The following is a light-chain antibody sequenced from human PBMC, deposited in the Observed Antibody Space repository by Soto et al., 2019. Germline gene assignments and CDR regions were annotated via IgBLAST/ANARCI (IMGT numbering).Light chain of an antibody. CDR2: EES. J-gene: IGKJ4*01. Sequence: DIHLTQSPSLLSASVGDRFTITCRPSQAVPNNMAWYQQKPGKPPKLLIYEESTLHSGVPSRFSGRKSGTQFTLTIDSLQPEDFATYYCQQVKTYPRTFGGGTKVEIK. V-gene: IGKV1-9*01. CDR1: QAVPNN. CDR3: QQVKTYPRT.